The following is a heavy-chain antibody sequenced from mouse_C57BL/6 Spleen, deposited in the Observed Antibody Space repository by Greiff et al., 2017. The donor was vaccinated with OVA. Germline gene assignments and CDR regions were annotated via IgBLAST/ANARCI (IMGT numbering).Heavy chain of an antibody. V-gene: IGHV1-80*01. CDR2: IYPGDGDT. J-gene: IGHJ1*03. CDR1: GYAFSSYW. CDR3: ARSKYYGSSPYWYFDV. D-gene: IGHD1-1*01. Sequence: VQLQQSGAELVKPGASVKISCKASGYAFSSYWMNWVKQRPGKGLEWIGQIYPGDGDTNYNGKFKGKATLTADKSSSTAYMQLSSLTSEDSAVYFCARSKYYGSSPYWYFDVWGTGTTVTVSS.